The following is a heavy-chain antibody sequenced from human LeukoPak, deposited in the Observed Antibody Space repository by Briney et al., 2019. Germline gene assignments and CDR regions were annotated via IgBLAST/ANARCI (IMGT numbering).Heavy chain of an antibody. CDR3: ARHGIAVAGPPYYFDY. J-gene: IGHJ4*02. V-gene: IGHV4-39*01. D-gene: IGHD6-19*01. CDR2: IYYSGST. Sequence: PSETLSLTCTVSGGSISSYYWGWIRQPPGKGLEWIGSIYYSGSTYYNPSLKSRVTISVDTSKNQFSLKLSSVTAADTAVYYCARHGIAVAGPPYYFDYWGQGTLVTVSS. CDR1: GGSISSYY.